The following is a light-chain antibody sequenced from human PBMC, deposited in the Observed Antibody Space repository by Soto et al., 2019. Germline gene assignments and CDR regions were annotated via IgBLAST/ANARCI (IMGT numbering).Light chain of an antibody. V-gene: IGKV3D-20*02. CDR1: QSVSSSY. Sequence: EIVMTQSPATLSVSPGERATLSCRASQSVSSSYLAWYQQKPGQAPRLLIYGASNRATGIPARFSGSGSGTDFTLTISRLEPEDFAVYYCLHRSDWRTFGRGTKVDIK. CDR2: GAS. CDR3: LHRSDWRT. J-gene: IGKJ1*01.